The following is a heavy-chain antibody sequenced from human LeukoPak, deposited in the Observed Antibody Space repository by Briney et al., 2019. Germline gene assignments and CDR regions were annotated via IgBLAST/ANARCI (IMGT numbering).Heavy chain of an antibody. D-gene: IGHD6-13*01. CDR3: ARAGYSSSWYYYYYYMDV. Sequence: GGSLRLSCAASGFTFSSYWMHWVRQAPGRGLVWVSRINSDGSSTSYADSVKGRFTISRDNAKNTLYLQMNSLRAEDTAVYYCARAGYSSSWYYYYYYMDVWGKGTTVTVSS. CDR2: INSDGSST. J-gene: IGHJ6*03. CDR1: GFTFSSYW. V-gene: IGHV3-74*01.